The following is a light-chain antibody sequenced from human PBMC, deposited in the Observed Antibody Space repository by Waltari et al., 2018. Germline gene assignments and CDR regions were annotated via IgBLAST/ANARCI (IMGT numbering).Light chain of an antibody. J-gene: IGLJ2*01. V-gene: IGLV2-11*01. CDR3: CSYAGTVV. Sequence: QSALTQPRSVSGSPGQSVTISCTGTSSDVGGYNFVSWYQQHPGKAPKLIVYDVNKRPSGVPYRFSCSKSGNTASLTISGLQAEDEADYNCCSYAGTVVFGGGTKLTVL. CDR2: DVN. CDR1: SSDVGGYNF.